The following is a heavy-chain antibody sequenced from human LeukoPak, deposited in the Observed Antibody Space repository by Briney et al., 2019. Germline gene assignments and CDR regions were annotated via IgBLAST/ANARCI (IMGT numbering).Heavy chain of an antibody. D-gene: IGHD6-13*01. CDR1: GGSISSYY. V-gene: IGHV4-59*01. Sequence: TSETLSLTCTVSGGSISSYYWSWIRQPPGKGLEWIGYIYYSGSTNYNPSLKSRVTISVGTSKNQFSLKLSSVTAADTAVYYCARARLAAAGHDYWGQGTLVTVSS. J-gene: IGHJ4*02. CDR3: ARARLAAAGHDY. CDR2: IYYSGST.